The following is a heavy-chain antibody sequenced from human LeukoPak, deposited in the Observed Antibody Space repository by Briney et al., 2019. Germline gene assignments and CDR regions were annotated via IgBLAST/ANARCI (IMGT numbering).Heavy chain of an antibody. CDR3: ARDYYYSVDY. CDR2: IKSDGSA. J-gene: IGHJ4*02. V-gene: IGHV3-74*01. Sequence: GGSLRLSCAASGFTFSSYAMHWVRQDPGKGLVWVSLIKSDGSAIYADSVKGRFTMSRDNAKSTVYLQMNSLRAEDTAVYYCARDYYYSVDYWGQGTLVTVSS. D-gene: IGHD3-22*01. CDR1: GFTFSSYA.